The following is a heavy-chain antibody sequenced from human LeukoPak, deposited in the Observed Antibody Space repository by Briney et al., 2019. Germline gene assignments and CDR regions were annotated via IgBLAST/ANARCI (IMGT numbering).Heavy chain of an antibody. CDR1: GFTLSNYD. CDR2: ISTNSRYI. D-gene: IGHD2-2*01. CDR3: ARADCSSSTCYLRRSWFDP. Sequence: GGSLRLSCAASGFTLSNYDMNWVRQAPGKGLEWVSSISTNSRYIYYKDAVRGRFTISRDDAKNSLYLEMNSLRAEDTAVYYCARADCSSSTCYLRRSWFDPWGQGTLVTVSS. J-gene: IGHJ5*02. V-gene: IGHV3-21*01.